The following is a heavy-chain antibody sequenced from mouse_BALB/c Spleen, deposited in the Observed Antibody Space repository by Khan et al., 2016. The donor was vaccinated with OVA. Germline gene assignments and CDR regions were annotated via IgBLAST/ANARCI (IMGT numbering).Heavy chain of an antibody. D-gene: IGHD3-3*01. CDR1: DYSITSDYA. V-gene: IGHV3-2*02. CDR2: INYSGRT. J-gene: IGHJ3*01. Sequence: EVQLQESGPGLVKPSQSLSLTCTVTDYSITSDYAWNWIRQFPGNKLEWMGYINYSGRTSYSPSLKSRISITRDTSKHQFFLQLNSVTTEDTATYFCARGRAYWGQGTLVTVSA. CDR3: ARGRAY.